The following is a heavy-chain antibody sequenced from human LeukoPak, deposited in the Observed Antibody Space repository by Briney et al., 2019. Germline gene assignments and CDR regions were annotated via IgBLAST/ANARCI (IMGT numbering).Heavy chain of an antibody. J-gene: IGHJ4*02. CDR1: GCTFTSYG. CDR3: AREGIAAAALDY. V-gene: IGHV1-18*01. CDR2: ISAYNGNT. Sequence: ASVKVSCKASGCTFTSYGISWVRQAPGQGLEWMGWISAYNGNTNYAQKFQGRVTMTRDTSTSTVYMELSSLRSEDTAVYYCAREGIAAAALDYWGQGTLVTVSS. D-gene: IGHD6-13*01.